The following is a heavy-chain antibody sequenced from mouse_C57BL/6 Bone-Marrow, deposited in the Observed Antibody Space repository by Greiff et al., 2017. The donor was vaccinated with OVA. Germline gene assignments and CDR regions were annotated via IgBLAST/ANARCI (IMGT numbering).Heavy chain of an antibody. V-gene: IGHV5-16*01. CDR2: INYDGSST. Sequence: EVPLVESEGGLVQPGSSMKLSCTASGFTFSDYYMAWVRQVPEKGLEWVANINYDGSSTYYLDSLKSRFIISRDNAKNILYLQMSSLKSEDTATYYCARARWYYFDYWGQGTTLTVSS. CDR1: GFTFSDYY. CDR3: ARARWYYFDY. J-gene: IGHJ2*01. D-gene: IGHD1-1*02.